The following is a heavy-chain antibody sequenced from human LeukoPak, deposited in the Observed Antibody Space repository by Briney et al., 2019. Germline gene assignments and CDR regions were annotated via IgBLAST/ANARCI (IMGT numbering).Heavy chain of an antibody. J-gene: IGHJ4*02. CDR3: ARTGDWSYFDY. CDR2: INHSGST. V-gene: IGHV4-34*01. CDR1: GGSFSGYY. D-gene: IGHD2-21*02. Sequence: SETLSLTCAVYGGSFSGYYWSWIRQPPGKGLEWIGEINHSGSTNYNPSLKSRVTISVDTSKNQFSLKLSSVTAADTAVYYCARTGDWSYFDYWGQGTLVTVSS.